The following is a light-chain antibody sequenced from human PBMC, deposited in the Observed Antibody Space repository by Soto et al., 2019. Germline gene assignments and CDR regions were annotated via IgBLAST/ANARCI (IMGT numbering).Light chain of an antibody. V-gene: IGKV3-20*01. CDR1: QSANSAY. Sequence: EVVLTQSPGTLSLSPGERATLSCRTSQSANSAYLAWYQQKPGQAPRLLIYGASSRATGIPDRFSGSGSGTDFTLTISRLEPEDFAVYYFQQYGRTFGQGTKVEIK. CDR2: GAS. J-gene: IGKJ1*01. CDR3: QQYGRT.